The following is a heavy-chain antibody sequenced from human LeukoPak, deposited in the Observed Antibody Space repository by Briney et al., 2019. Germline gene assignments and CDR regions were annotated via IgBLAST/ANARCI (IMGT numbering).Heavy chain of an antibody. V-gene: IGHV1-2*02. CDR1: GYTFTDYC. CDR3: ARDVFAEYSTHHKFDP. Sequence: ASVKVSCKASGYTFTDYCMHWVRQAPGQGLEWMGWINPNSGGTNYAQNFQGRVTMTRDTSISTAYMEFSRLRSDDTAMYYCARDVFAEYSTHHKFDPWGQGTLVIVSS. CDR2: INPNSGGT. J-gene: IGHJ5*02. D-gene: IGHD6-6*01.